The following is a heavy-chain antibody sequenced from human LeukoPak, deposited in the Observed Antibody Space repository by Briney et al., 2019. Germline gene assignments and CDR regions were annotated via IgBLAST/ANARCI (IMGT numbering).Heavy chain of an antibody. Sequence: PGGSLRLSCAASGFTFSTYNMNWVRQAPGKGLEWVSSITSGGGYTYYADSVKGRFTISRDNAQDSLYLQMNSLRAEDTAVYYCARDRGYSNFDYWGKGTLVTVSS. D-gene: IGHD4-11*01. J-gene: IGHJ4*02. CDR2: ITSGGGYT. V-gene: IGHV3-21*01. CDR3: ARDRGYSNFDY. CDR1: GFTFSTYN.